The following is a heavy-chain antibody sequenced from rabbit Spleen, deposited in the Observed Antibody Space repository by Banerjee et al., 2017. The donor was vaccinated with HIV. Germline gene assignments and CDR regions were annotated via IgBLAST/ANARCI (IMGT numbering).Heavy chain of an antibody. CDR3: ASNYVNAFDP. CDR2: IDTNDGDT. D-gene: IGHD1-1*01. V-gene: IGHV1S40*01. J-gene: IGHJ2*01. Sequence: QSLEESGGDLVKTGGTLTLTCTDSGLSFSSNRICWVRQAQGKGLEWIACIDTNDGDTDDANWSKSRFTISKTASTTVTRQMTSLTAADTATYFCASNYVNAFDPWGQGTLVTVS. CDR1: GLSFSSNR.